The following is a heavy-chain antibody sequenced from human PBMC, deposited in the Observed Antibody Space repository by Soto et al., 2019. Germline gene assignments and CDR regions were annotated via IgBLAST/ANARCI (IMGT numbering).Heavy chain of an antibody. V-gene: IGHV1-18*01. CDR2: ISAYNGNT. CDR1: GYTFTSYG. J-gene: IGHJ6*02. D-gene: IGHD3-10*01. Sequence: ASVKVSCKASGYTFTSYGISWVRQAPGQGLEWMGWISAYNGNTNYAQKLQGRVTMTTDTSTSTAYMELRSLRSDDTAVYYCARDLGSGNYYRYCDYYYGIDVWGQGTTVIVSS. CDR3: ARDLGSGNYYRYCDYYYGIDV.